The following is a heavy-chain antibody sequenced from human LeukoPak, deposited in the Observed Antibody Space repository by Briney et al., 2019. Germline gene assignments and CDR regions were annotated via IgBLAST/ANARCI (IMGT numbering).Heavy chain of an antibody. CDR3: AIDPNWGTHS. CDR2: IGNNGGGI. V-gene: IGHV3-23*01. D-gene: IGHD7-27*01. Sequence: GGSLRLSCAASGFTFSIYTMYWVRHPPGKRLEWVSIIGNNGGGIHYADSVKGRFTISRDNFKNALYLQMNSLRVEDTAVYYCAIDPNWGTHSWGQGVLVTVSS. CDR1: GFTFSIYT. J-gene: IGHJ4*02.